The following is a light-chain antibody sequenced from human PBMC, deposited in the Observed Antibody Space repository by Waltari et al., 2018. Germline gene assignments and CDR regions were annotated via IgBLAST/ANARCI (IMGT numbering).Light chain of an antibody. Sequence: EIVMTQSPLSLSVTPGDPASISCRSSQSLLHSSGNTFLDWYLQKPGQSPPLLIYLVSNRASGVPDRFSGSGSGTDFTLKISRVEAEDVGVYFCMQARQTPWTFGQGTKVEIK. CDR1: QSLLHSSGNTF. CDR2: LVS. CDR3: MQARQTPWT. J-gene: IGKJ1*01. V-gene: IGKV2-28*01.